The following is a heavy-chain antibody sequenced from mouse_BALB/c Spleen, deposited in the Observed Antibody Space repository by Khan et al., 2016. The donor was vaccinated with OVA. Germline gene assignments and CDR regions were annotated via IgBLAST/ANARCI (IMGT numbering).Heavy chain of an antibody. V-gene: IGHV5-9-3*01. J-gene: IGHJ2*01. CDR1: GFTFSNYA. CDR3: ARVAWGYFDY. CDR2: ISSGGSYT. Sequence: EVELVESGGGLVKPGGSLKLSCAASGFTFSNYAMSWVRQTPEKRLEWVATISSGGSYTYYPDSVKGRFTISRDNDKNTLYPQMSSLRSEDTAMYYCARVAWGYFDYWGQGTTLTVSS.